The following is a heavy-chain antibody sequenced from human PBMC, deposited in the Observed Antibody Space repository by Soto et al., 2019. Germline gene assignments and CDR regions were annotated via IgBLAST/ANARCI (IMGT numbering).Heavy chain of an antibody. Sequence: EVQLVESGGGLVQPGGSLRLSCAASGFTFSSYSMNWVRQAPGKGLEWVSYISSSSSTIYYADSVKGRFTISRDNAKNSLYLQMNSLRAEDTAVYYCARDLGSGYDYWGQGTLVTVSS. J-gene: IGHJ4*02. D-gene: IGHD5-12*01. CDR3: ARDLGSGYDY. V-gene: IGHV3-48*01. CDR1: GFTFSSYS. CDR2: ISSSSSTI.